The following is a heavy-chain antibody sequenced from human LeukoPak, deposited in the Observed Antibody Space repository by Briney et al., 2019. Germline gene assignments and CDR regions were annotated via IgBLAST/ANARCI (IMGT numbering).Heavy chain of an antibody. J-gene: IGHJ6*03. CDR1: GFTFRSYE. Sequence: GGSLRLSCAASGFTFRSYEMNWVRQTPGKGLEWVSAISGSGGSTYYADSVKGRFTISRDNSKNTLYLQMNSLRAEDTAVYYCARLITAAGPSYYYYYYMDVWGKGTTVTISS. V-gene: IGHV3-23*01. CDR2: ISGSGGST. D-gene: IGHD6-13*01. CDR3: ARLITAAGPSYYYYYYMDV.